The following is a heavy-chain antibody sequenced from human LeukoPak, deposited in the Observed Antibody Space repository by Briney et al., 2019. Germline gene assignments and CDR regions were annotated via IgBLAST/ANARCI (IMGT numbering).Heavy chain of an antibody. V-gene: IGHV7-4-1*02. CDR2: INTNTGNP. J-gene: IGHJ4*02. CDR1: GYTFTAYY. CDR3: ARDQGGYIYKGIDY. Sequence: WASVKVSCKATGYTFTAYYMQWVRQAPGQGLEWMGWINTNTGNPTYAQGFTGRFVFSLDTSVSTAYLQISSLKAEDTAVYYCARDQGGYIYKGIDYWGQGTLVTVSS. D-gene: IGHD5-24*01.